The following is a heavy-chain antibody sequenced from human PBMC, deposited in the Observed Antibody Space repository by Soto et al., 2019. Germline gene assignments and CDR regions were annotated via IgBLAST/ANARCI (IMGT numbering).Heavy chain of an antibody. D-gene: IGHD3-10*01. CDR3: ARDRNGGSRSRGYYYYGMDV. V-gene: IGHV1-18*01. CDR2: ISAYNGNT. CDR1: GYTCTSYG. Sequence: GASVRVSCKASGYTCTSYGISWVRQPPGQGLEWMGWISAYNGNTDYAQKLQGRVTMTTDTSSSTAYMELRSLRYDETAVYYCARDRNGGSRSRGYYYYGMDVWRQGTTVTVSS. J-gene: IGHJ6*02.